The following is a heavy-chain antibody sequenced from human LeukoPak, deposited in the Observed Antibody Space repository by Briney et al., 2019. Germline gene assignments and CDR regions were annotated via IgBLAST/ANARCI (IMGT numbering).Heavy chain of an antibody. J-gene: IGHJ4*02. V-gene: IGHV3-66*01. D-gene: IGHD3-22*01. CDR1: GFTVSSNY. Sequence: PGGSLRLSCAASGFTVSSNYMSWVRQAPGKGLEWVSVIYSGGSTYYADSVKGRFTISRDNSKNTLYLQMNSLRAEDTAVYTCARDDDSSGYHFDYWGQGTLVTVSS. CDR2: IYSGGST. CDR3: ARDDDSSGYHFDY.